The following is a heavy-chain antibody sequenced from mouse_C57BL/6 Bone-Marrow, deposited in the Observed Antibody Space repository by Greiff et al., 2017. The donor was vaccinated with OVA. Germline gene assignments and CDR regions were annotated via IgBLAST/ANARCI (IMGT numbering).Heavy chain of an antibody. CDR2: IYPGNSDT. Sequence: VQLKQSGTVLARPGASVKMSCKTSGYTFTSYWMHWVKQRPGQGLEWIGAIYPGNSDTSYNQKFKGKAKLTAVTSASTAYMELSSLTNEDSAVYYCTTYYYGSSRRFAYWGQGTLVTVSA. V-gene: IGHV1-5*01. CDR3: TTYYYGSSRRFAY. J-gene: IGHJ3*01. D-gene: IGHD1-1*01. CDR1: GYTFTSYW.